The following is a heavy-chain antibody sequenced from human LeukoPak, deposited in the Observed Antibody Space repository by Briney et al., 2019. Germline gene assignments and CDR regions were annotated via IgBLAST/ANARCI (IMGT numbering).Heavy chain of an antibody. Sequence: ASVKVSCKXSGGTFSSYAISWVRQAPGQGLEWMGGIIPIFGTANYSQKFQGRVTITADESTSTAYMELSSLRSEDTAVYYCAIGYCSSTSCYNQGYWGQGTLVTVSS. CDR2: IIPIFGTA. V-gene: IGHV1-69*13. CDR3: AIGYCSSTSCYNQGY. CDR1: GGTFSSYA. J-gene: IGHJ4*02. D-gene: IGHD2-2*02.